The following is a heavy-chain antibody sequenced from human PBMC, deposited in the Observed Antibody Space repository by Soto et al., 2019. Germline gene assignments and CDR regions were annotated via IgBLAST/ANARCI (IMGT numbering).Heavy chain of an antibody. CDR3: ARDSWFGELKGMDV. CDR2: ISYDGSNK. D-gene: IGHD3-10*01. V-gene: IGHV3-30-3*01. Sequence: QVQLVESGGGVVQPGRSLRLSCAASGYTFSRYAMHWVRQAPGKGLEWVAVISYDGSNKYYADSVKGRFTISRDNSKNTVYLQMNSLRAEDTAVYYCARDSWFGELKGMDVWGQGTTVTVSS. CDR1: GYTFSRYA. J-gene: IGHJ6*02.